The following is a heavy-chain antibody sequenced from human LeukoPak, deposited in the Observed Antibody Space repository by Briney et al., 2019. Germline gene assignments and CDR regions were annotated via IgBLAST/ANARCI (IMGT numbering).Heavy chain of an antibody. Sequence: GGSLRLSCTASGFSFSGHWMHWARQLPGKGLVWVSRISPTGSTTSYADSVKGRFTISRDISTDTLWLQMDSLRTEDTAVYYCAKGPLRGTAAAIDYWGQGTLVTVSS. D-gene: IGHD2-2*01. J-gene: IGHJ4*02. CDR1: GFSFSGHW. V-gene: IGHV3-74*01. CDR3: AKGPLRGTAAAIDY. CDR2: ISPTGSTT.